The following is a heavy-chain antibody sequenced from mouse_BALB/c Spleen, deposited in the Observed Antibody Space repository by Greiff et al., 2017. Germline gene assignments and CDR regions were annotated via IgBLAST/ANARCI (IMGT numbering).Heavy chain of an antibody. CDR2: IWAGGST. J-gene: IGHJ4*01. CDR3: AREFITTATRAMDY. D-gene: IGHD1-2*01. Sequence: QVQLKESGPGLVAPSQSLSITCTVSGFSLTSYGVHWVRQPPGKGLEWLGVIWAGGSTNYNSALMSRLSISKDNSKSQVFLKMNSLQTDDTAMYYCAREFITTATRAMDYWGQGTSVTVSS. V-gene: IGHV2-9*02. CDR1: GFSLTSYG.